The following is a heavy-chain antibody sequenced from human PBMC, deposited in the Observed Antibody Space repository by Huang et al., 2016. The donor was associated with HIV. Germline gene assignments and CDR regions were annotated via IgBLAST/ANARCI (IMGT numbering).Heavy chain of an antibody. CDR1: GYTFSDYY. D-gene: IGHD4-17*01. CDR3: ARGGLRWPAPFDF. V-gene: IGHV1-2*02. Sequence: QVQLVQSGAEAKKPGASVRVSCKTAGYTFSDYYVHWVRQAPGQGLQGMGWINPTTAGTNYAQRFQGRLTVTRDRSITTAYMDLTWLTSDDTAVYYCARGGLRWPAPFDFWGQGTLVTVSS. CDR2: INPTTAGT. J-gene: IGHJ4*02.